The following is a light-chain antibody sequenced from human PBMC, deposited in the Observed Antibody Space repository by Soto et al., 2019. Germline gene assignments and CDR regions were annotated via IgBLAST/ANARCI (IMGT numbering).Light chain of an antibody. CDR1: SSDVGGYNY. CDR3: SSYAGSIRYV. Sequence: QSALTQPPSASGSPGQSVTISCTGTSSDVGGYNYVSWYQQHPGKAPKLMIYEVSKRPPGVPDRFSGSKSGNTASLTVSGLQAEDEAEYYCSSYAGSIRYVFGTGTKVTVL. V-gene: IGLV2-8*01. J-gene: IGLJ1*01. CDR2: EVS.